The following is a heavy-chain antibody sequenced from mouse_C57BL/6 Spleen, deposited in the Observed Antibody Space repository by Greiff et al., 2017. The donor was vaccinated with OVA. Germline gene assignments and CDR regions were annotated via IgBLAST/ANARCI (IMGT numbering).Heavy chain of an antibody. J-gene: IGHJ3*01. D-gene: IGHD2-5*01. CDR3: ARSESNYGPWFAY. V-gene: IGHV1-53*01. Sequence: VQLKQPGTELVKPGASVKLSCKASGYTFTSYWMHWVKQRPGQGLEWIGNINPSNGGTNYNEKFKSKATLTVDKSSSTAYMQLSSLTSEDSAVYYCARSESNYGPWFAYWGQGTLVTVSA. CDR1: GYTFTSYW. CDR2: INPSNGGT.